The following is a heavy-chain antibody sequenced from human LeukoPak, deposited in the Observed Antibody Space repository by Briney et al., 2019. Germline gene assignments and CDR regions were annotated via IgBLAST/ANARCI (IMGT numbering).Heavy chain of an antibody. CDR2: ISSDGSQK. CDR1: GFTFSSYA. Sequence: GRSLRLSCAASGFTFSSYAMHWVRQAPGKGLEWVAIISSDGSQKFYADSVKGRFTISRDNAKKSLYLQMNSLRAEDTAVYYCASGVNYFDYWGQGTLVTVSS. J-gene: IGHJ4*02. D-gene: IGHD3-3*01. CDR3: ASGVNYFDY. V-gene: IGHV3-30*03.